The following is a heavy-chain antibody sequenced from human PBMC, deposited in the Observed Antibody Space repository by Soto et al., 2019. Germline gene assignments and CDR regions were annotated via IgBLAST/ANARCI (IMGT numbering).Heavy chain of an antibody. D-gene: IGHD6-13*01. Sequence: QVQLVQSGAEVKKPGSSVKVSCKASGGTFSSYAISWVRQAPGQGLEWMGGIIPIFGTANYAQKFQGRVTITADESTSTAYMELSSLRSEDTAVYYCARLYSRYINRYYYGMDVWGQGTTVTVSS. CDR2: IIPIFGTA. J-gene: IGHJ6*02. CDR1: GGTFSSYA. V-gene: IGHV1-69*01. CDR3: ARLYSRYINRYYYGMDV.